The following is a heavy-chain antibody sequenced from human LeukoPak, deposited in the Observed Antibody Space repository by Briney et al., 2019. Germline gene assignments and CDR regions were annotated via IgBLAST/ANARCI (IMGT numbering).Heavy chain of an antibody. V-gene: IGHV1-58*02. CDR3: TRAAPYTGAGGY. CDR1: GFTFTSSA. Sequence: GASVKVSCKASGFTFTSSAMQWVRQARGQRLEWMGRIVPIQVIPTYAQAFQGRVTITTDKSTNTAYMELTNLTSADTAVYYCTRAAPYTGAGGYWGQGTLVTVSS. CDR2: IVPIQVIP. D-gene: IGHD2-2*02. J-gene: IGHJ4*02.